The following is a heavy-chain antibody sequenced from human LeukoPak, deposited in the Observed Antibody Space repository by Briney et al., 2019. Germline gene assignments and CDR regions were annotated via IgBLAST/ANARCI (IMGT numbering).Heavy chain of an antibody. CDR3: ARIGASVGAIDY. CDR2: INSDGITT. J-gene: IGHJ4*02. Sequence: PGGSLRLSCSASGFTFSNHWMHWVRQAPGKGLVWVSRINSDGITTSYADSVKGRFTISRDNTKNTLYLQMNSLRAEDMAVYYCARIGASVGAIDYWGQGTLVTVSS. D-gene: IGHD1-26*01. V-gene: IGHV3-74*01. CDR1: GFTFSNHW.